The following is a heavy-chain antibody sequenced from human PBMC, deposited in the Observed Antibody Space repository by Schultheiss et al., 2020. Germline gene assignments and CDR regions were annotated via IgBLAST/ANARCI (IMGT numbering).Heavy chain of an antibody. CDR2: INHSGST. CDR1: GGSFSGYY. CDR3: ARGFLGSSL. Sequence: SETLSLTCAVYGGSFSGYYWSWIRQPPGKGLEWIGEINHSGSTNYNPSLKSRVTISVDTSKNQFSLKLSSVTAADTAVYYCARGFLGSSLWGQGTLVNVSS. J-gene: IGHJ4*02. V-gene: IGHV4-34*01. D-gene: IGHD3-16*01.